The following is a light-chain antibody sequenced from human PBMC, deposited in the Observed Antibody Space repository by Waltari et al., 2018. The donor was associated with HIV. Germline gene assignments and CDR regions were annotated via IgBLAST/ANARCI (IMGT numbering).Light chain of an antibody. CDR3: QQYGRSPRT. V-gene: IGKV3-20*01. CDR2: GAS. J-gene: IGKJ1*01. CDR1: QIFTSNY. Sequence: VLTQSPGTLSLSPGERATLSCRASQIFTSNYLAWYQQKPGQAPRLLIYGASSRASGIPDRFSGSGSGTDYTLTISKVEPEDFAVYFCQQYGRSPRTFGQGTKVEIK.